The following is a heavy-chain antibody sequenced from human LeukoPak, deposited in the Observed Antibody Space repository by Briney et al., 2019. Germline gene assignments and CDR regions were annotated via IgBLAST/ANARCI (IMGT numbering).Heavy chain of an antibody. CDR3: ARATNSGSYYVGMFDY. Sequence: ASVKVSCKASGYTFTSYYMHWVRQAPGQGLEWMGIINPSGGSTSYAQKFQGRVTMTRDTSTSTVYMELRSLRSDDTAVYYCARATNSGSYYVGMFDYWGQGTLVTVSS. CDR1: GYTFTSYY. D-gene: IGHD1-26*01. J-gene: IGHJ4*02. V-gene: IGHV1-46*01. CDR2: INPSGGST.